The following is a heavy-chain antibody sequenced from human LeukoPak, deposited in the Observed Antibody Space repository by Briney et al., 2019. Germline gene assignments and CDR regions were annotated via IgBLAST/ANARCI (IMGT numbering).Heavy chain of an antibody. Sequence: PGGSLRLSCAASGFTFSTYNMNWVRQAPGKGLEWVSNIDGSSTIYYADSVKGRFTISRDNSKNTLYLQMNSLRPEDTAVYYCARSDTGWFDPWGQGTLVTVSS. V-gene: IGHV3-48*01. CDR1: GFTFSTYN. J-gene: IGHJ5*02. CDR2: IDGSSTI. CDR3: ARSDTGWFDP.